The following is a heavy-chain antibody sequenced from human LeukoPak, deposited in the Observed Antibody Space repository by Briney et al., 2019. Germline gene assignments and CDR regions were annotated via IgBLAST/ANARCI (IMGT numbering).Heavy chain of an antibody. J-gene: IGHJ4*02. Sequence: GGSLRLSCAASGFTFSDYYMSWIRQAPGKGLEWVSYISTSGSTIYYADSVKGRFTISRDNTKNSLYLQMNNLRPEDTAIYYCAREGLLWFGETNWGQGTLVTVSS. CDR3: AREGLLWFGETN. D-gene: IGHD3-10*01. CDR2: ISTSGSTI. V-gene: IGHV3-11*04. CDR1: GFTFSDYY.